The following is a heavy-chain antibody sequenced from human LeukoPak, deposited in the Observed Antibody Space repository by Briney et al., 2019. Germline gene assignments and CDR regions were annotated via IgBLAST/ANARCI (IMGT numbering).Heavy chain of an antibody. CDR3: ARTSYYDILTGPIRGWFDP. Sequence: PGGSLRLSCAASGFIFSNYGMHWVRQAPGKGLEWVAFIRYDESNKFYADSVKGRFTISRDNAKNSLYLQMNSLRAEDTAVYYCARTSYYDILTGPIRGWFDPWGQGTLVTVSS. CDR2: IRYDESNK. CDR1: GFIFSNYG. V-gene: IGHV3-30*02. J-gene: IGHJ5*02. D-gene: IGHD3-9*01.